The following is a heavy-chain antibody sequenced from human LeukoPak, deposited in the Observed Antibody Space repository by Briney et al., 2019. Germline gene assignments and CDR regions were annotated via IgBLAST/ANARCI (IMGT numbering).Heavy chain of an antibody. CDR3: AKSRDGSIVGTTGGDY. Sequence: GGSLRLSCAASGFTFSSYAMSWVRQAPGKGLEWVSAISGSGGSTYYADSVKGRFTISRDNSKNTLYLQMNSLRAEDTAVYYCAKSRDGSIVGTTGGDYWGEGTRVTVSS. J-gene: IGHJ4*02. V-gene: IGHV3-23*01. CDR2: ISGSGGST. D-gene: IGHD1-26*01. CDR1: GFTFSSYA.